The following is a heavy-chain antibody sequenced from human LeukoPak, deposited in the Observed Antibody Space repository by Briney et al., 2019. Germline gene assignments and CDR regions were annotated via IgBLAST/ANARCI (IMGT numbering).Heavy chain of an antibody. D-gene: IGHD5-18*01. J-gene: IGHJ3*02. CDR3: ARLGGYSYGLKSGAFDI. CDR1: GGTFSSYA. V-gene: IGHV1-69*05. CDR2: IIPIFGTA. Sequence: GASVKVSCKASGGTFSSYAISWVRQAPGQGLEWMGGIIPIFGTANYAQKFQGRVTITTDESTSTAYMELSSLRSEDTAVYYCARLGGYSYGLKSGAFDIWGQGTMVTVSS.